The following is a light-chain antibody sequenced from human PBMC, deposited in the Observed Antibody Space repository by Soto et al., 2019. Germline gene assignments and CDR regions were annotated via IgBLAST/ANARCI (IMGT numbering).Light chain of an antibody. CDR2: GAS. V-gene: IGKV3-20*01. CDR3: QQYGSSLSIT. CDR1: QSVSSY. Sequence: EIVLTQSPATLSLSPGERATLSCRASQSVSSYLAWYQQKPGQAPRLLIRGASSRATGIPDRFSGSGSGTDFTLTISRLEPEDFAVYYCQQYGSSLSITFGQGTRLEIK. J-gene: IGKJ5*01.